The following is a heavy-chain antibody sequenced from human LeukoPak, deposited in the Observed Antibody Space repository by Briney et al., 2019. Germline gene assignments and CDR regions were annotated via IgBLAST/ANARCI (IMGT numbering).Heavy chain of an antibody. CDR1: GFTFSSYG. CDR3: AKEPTMVRGVISSGVDHYYGMDV. Sequence: PGRSLRLSCAASGFTFSSYGMHWVRQAPGKGLEWVAVISYDGSNKYYADSVKGRFTISRDNSKNTLYLQMNSLRAEDTAVYYCAKEPTMVRGVISSGVDHYYGMDVWGQGTTVTVSS. D-gene: IGHD3-10*01. CDR2: ISYDGSNK. V-gene: IGHV3-30*18. J-gene: IGHJ6*02.